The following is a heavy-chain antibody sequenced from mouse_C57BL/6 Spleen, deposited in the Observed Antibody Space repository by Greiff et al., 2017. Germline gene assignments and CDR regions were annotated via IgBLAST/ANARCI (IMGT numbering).Heavy chain of an antibody. CDR3: ARWPLYYGSSLDY. J-gene: IGHJ2*01. CDR1: GYTFTSYW. Sequence: VQLQQPGAELVRPGSSVKLSCKASGYTFTSYWMHWVKQRPIQGLEWIGNIDPSDSETHYNQKFKDKDTLTVDKSSSTAYMQLSSLTSEDSAVYYCARWPLYYGSSLDYWGQGTTLTVSS. D-gene: IGHD1-1*01. CDR2: IDPSDSET. V-gene: IGHV1-52*01.